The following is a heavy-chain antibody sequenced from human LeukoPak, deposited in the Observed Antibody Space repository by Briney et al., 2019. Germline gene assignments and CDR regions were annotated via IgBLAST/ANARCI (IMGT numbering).Heavy chain of an antibody. D-gene: IGHD5-12*01. CDR1: GFTFNRYW. V-gene: IGHV3-7*01. CDR3: ARVEASGYDYGAFDY. Sequence: PGGSLRLSCAASGFTFNRYWMSWVRQAPGKELHWVANIKQDGSAKYYVDSVKGRFTISRDNAKNSLYLQMNSLRAEDTAVYYCARVEASGYDYGAFDYWGQGTLVTVSS. CDR2: IKQDGSAK. J-gene: IGHJ4*02.